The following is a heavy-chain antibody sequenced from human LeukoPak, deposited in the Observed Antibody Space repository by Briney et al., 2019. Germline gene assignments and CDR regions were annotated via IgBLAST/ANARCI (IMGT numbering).Heavy chain of an antibody. CDR1: GFTFSSYA. V-gene: IGHV3-23*01. Sequence: PGGSLRLSCAASGFTFSSYAMSWVRQAPGKGLEWVSAISGSGGSTYYADSVKGRFTISRDNSKNTLYLQMNSLRAEDTAVYYCAKDVGNDFWSGYRSDYGMDGWGQGTTVTVSS. CDR2: ISGSGGST. J-gene: IGHJ6*02. CDR3: AKDVGNDFWSGYRSDYGMDG. D-gene: IGHD3-3*01.